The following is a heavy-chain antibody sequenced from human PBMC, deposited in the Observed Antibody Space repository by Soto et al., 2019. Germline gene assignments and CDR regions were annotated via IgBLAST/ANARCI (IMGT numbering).Heavy chain of an antibody. J-gene: IGHJ3*02. Sequence: SQTLSLTCAISGDSVSSNSAAWNWIRQSPSRGLEWLGRTYYRSKWYNDYAVSVKSRITINPDTSKNQFSLQLNSVTPEDTAVYYCARSSSXDILTGYYKRPNDAFDIWGQGTMVTVSS. CDR2: TYYRSKWYN. D-gene: IGHD3-9*01. V-gene: IGHV6-1*01. CDR1: GDSVSSNSAA. CDR3: ARSSSXDILTGYYKRPNDAFDI.